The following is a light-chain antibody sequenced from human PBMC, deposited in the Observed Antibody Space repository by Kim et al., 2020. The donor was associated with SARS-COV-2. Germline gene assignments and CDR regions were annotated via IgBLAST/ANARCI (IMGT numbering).Light chain of an antibody. V-gene: IGKV3-15*01. CDR2: GAS. J-gene: IGKJ1*01. CDR1: QGVSSN. Sequence: ASPGERATLSCRASQGVSSNLAWYQQRPGQAPRLVIYGASTRATGIPARFSGSGSGTEFTLTISSLQSEDFAVYYCQQYNNWPQTFGQGTKVDIK. CDR3: QQYNNWPQT.